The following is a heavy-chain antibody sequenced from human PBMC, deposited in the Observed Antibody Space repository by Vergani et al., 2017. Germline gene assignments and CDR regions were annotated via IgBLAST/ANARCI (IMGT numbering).Heavy chain of an antibody. D-gene: IGHD3-22*01. CDR1: GFTFTNFA. CDR3: TKAGQYDSDNFHDS. CDR2: ISGSGGFT. J-gene: IGHJ1*01. V-gene: IGHV3-23*04. Sequence: VQLVESGGGVVQPGGSLRLSCGASGFTFTNFAMTWVRQAPGEGLEWVSGISGSGGFTYYADSVKGRFTISRDNSKNTMFLQMNSLRADDSAVYYCTKAGQYDSDNFHDSWGQGALVTVAS.